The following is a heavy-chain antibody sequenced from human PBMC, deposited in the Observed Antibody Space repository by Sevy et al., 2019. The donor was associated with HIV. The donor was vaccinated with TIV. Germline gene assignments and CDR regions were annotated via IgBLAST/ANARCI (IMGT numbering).Heavy chain of an antibody. Sequence: ASVKVSCKASGYTFTSYGISWVRQAPGQGLEWMGWISAYNGNTNYAQTLQGRVTITTDTSTSTAYMELRSLRSDDTAVYYCARGSGYSSSWYNAYFDYWGQGTLVTVSS. CDR3: ARGSGYSSSWYNAYFDY. J-gene: IGHJ4*02. CDR2: ISAYNGNT. D-gene: IGHD6-13*01. CDR1: GYTFTSYG. V-gene: IGHV1-18*04.